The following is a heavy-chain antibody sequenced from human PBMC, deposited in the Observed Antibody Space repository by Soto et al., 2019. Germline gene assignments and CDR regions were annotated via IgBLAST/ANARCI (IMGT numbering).Heavy chain of an antibody. D-gene: IGHD4-17*01. CDR3: ARDRTTVTFDC. CDR2: IWYDGSNK. J-gene: IGHJ4*02. CDR1: GFTFSSYG. Sequence: GGSLRLSCAASGFTFSSYGMHWVRQAPGKGLEWVAVIWYDGSNKYYADSVKGRFTISRDNSKNTLYLQMNSLRAEDTAVYYCARDRTTVTFDCWGQGTLVTVSS. V-gene: IGHV3-33*01.